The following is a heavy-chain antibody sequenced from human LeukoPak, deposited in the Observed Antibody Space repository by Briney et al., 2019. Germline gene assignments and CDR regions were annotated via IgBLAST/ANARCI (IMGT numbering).Heavy chain of an antibody. CDR1: GFTFSSYT. Sequence: GGSLRLSCAASGFTFSSYTMSWVRQAPGKGLEWVSTITTSNGNTYYADSVKGRFTVSRDNSKNTLFLQMNSLRAEDTAVYYCAKDPWRHGEDYWGQGTLVTVSS. V-gene: IGHV3-23*01. D-gene: IGHD3-3*01. CDR2: ITTSNGNT. CDR3: AKDPWRHGEDY. J-gene: IGHJ4*02.